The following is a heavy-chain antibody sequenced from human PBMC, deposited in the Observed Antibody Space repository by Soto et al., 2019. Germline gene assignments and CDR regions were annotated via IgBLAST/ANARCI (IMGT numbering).Heavy chain of an antibody. CDR3: ARDSFEFGNYYYGMDV. J-gene: IGHJ6*02. CDR2: INPNSGGT. V-gene: IGHV1-2*04. CDR1: GYTFTGYY. D-gene: IGHD3-10*01. Sequence: ASVKVSCKASGYTFTGYYMHWVRQAPGQGLEWMGWINPNSGGTDYAQKFQGWVTMTRDTSISTAYMELSRLRSDDTAVYYCARDSFEFGNYYYGMDVWGQGTTVTVS.